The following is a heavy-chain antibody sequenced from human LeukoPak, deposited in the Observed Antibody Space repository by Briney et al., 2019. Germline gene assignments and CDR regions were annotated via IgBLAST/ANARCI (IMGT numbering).Heavy chain of an antibody. Sequence: PGGSLRLSCAASGFTFSSYAMHWVRQAPGKGLEWVAVISYDGSNKYYADSVKGRFTISRDNSKNTLYLQMNSLRAEDTAVYYCAKSFGYSRSWFDYWGQGTLVTVSS. CDR2: ISYDGSNK. CDR3: AKSFGYSRSWFDY. CDR1: GFTFSSYA. D-gene: IGHD6-13*01. J-gene: IGHJ4*02. V-gene: IGHV3-30-3*02.